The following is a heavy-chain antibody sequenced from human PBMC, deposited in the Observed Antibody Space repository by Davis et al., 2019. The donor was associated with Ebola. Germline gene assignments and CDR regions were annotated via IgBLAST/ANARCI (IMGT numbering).Heavy chain of an antibody. V-gene: IGHV3-53*05. CDR1: GFTVSSNY. J-gene: IGHJ6*02. CDR3: ARDAYGMDV. Sequence: PGGSLRLSCAASGFTVSSNYMSWVRQAPGKGLEWVSVIYSGGSTYYADSMKGRFTISRDTSKNTLYLQVNSLRTEDTAVYYCARDAYGMDVWGHGTTVTVSS. CDR2: IYSGGST.